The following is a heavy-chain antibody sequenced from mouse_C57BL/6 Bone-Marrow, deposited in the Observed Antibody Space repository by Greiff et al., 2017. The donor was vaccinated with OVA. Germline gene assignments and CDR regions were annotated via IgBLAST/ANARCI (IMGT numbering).Heavy chain of an antibody. Sequence: DVKLVESEGGLVQPGSSMKLSCTASGFTFSDYYMAWVRQVPEKGLEWVANINYDGSSTYYLDSLKSRFIISRDNAKNILYLQMSSMKSEDTATYYCAREGPYFDYWGQGTTLTVSS. CDR3: AREGPYFDY. J-gene: IGHJ2*01. V-gene: IGHV5-16*01. CDR1: GFTFSDYY. CDR2: INYDGSST.